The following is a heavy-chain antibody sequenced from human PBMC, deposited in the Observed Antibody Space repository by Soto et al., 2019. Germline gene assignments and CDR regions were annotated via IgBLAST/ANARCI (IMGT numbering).Heavy chain of an antibody. V-gene: IGHV4-34*01. Sequence: PSETLSLTCAVYGGSFSGYYWSWIRQPPGKGLEWIGEINHSGSTNYNPSLKSRVTISVDTSKNQFSLKLSSVTAADTAVYYCARATYYDFWSGSGGPFDYWGQGTLVTVSS. CDR1: GGSFSGYY. J-gene: IGHJ4*02. CDR3: ARATYYDFWSGSGGPFDY. CDR2: INHSGST. D-gene: IGHD3-3*01.